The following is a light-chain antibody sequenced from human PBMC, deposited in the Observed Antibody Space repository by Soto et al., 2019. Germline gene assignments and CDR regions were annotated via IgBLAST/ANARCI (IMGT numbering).Light chain of an antibody. J-gene: IGLJ1*01. CDR3: NSYTTLSNRV. CDR1: ISDIGAYNY. V-gene: IGLV2-14*01. Sequence: QSVLTQPSSLSGSPGQSITISCTGTISDIGAYNYVSWYQQHPGKAPKLLIYEVTNRPSGVSDRFSGSKSGNTASLTISGLQAEDEANYYCNSYTTLSNRVFGTGTKV. CDR2: EVT.